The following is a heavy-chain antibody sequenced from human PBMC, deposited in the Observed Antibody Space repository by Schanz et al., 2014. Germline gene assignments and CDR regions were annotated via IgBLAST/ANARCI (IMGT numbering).Heavy chain of an antibody. D-gene: IGHD2-15*01. CDR3: ARDRGYCSGGSCLTFDY. V-gene: IGHV3-30-3*01. CDR1: GFTFSSYA. Sequence: VPLVESGGGLVQPGGSLRLSCAASGFTFSSYAMSWVRQAPGKGLEWVAVISYDGSNKYYADSVKGRFTISRDNSKNTLYLQMNTLRAEDTAVYYCARDRGYCSGGSCLTFDYWGQGTLVTVAS. J-gene: IGHJ4*02. CDR2: ISYDGSNK.